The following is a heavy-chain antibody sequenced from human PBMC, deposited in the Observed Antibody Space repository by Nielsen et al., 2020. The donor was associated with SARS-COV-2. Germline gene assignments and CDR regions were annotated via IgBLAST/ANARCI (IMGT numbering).Heavy chain of an antibody. Sequence: GGSLRLSCATSGFSFADYAMHWVRQSPVKGLEWVSVISWNAGKIDYADSVRGRFTITRDNAKSSLYLQMNSLRAEDTAVYYCARDGVVGELTGADYWGQGTLVTVSS. V-gene: IGHV3-9*01. CDR3: ARDGVVGELTGADY. J-gene: IGHJ4*02. CDR2: ISWNAGKI. D-gene: IGHD3-9*01. CDR1: GFSFADYA.